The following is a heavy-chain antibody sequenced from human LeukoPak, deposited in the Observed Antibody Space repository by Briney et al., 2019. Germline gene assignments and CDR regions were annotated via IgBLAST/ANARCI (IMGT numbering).Heavy chain of an antibody. D-gene: IGHD3-9*01. J-gene: IGHJ4*02. V-gene: IGHV4-31*03. CDR3: ARAFRVRYFDWLSSYYFDY. CDR1: GGSISSGGYY. CDR2: IYYSGST. Sequence: SETLSLTCTVSGGSISSGGYYWSWIRQHPGKGLEWIGYIYYSGSTYYNPSLKSRVTISVDTSKNQFSLKLSPVTAADTAVYYCARAFRVRYFDWLSSYYFDYWGQGTLVTVSS.